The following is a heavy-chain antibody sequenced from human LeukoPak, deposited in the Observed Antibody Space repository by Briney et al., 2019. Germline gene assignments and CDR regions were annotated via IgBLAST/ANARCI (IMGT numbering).Heavy chain of an antibody. CDR2: ISSSSSYI. V-gene: IGHV3-21*01. CDR3: ASGRDFDWLLLPY. Sequence: PGGSLRLSSAASGFTFSSYSMNWVRQAPGKGLEWVSSISSSSSYIFYADSVKGRFTISRDNAKNSLYLQMNSLIAEDTAVYYCASGRDFDWLLLPYWGQGTLVTVSS. CDR1: GFTFSSYS. D-gene: IGHD3-9*01. J-gene: IGHJ1*01.